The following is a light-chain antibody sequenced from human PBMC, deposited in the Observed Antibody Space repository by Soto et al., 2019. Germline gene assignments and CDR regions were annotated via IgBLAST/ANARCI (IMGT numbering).Light chain of an antibody. J-gene: IGLJ3*02. CDR1: SSDVGGYNY. CDR2: EVS. V-gene: IGLV2-14*01. Sequence: QSALTQPASVSGSPGQSITISCTGTSSDVGGYNYVSWYQQHPGKAPKLMIYEVSNRPSGVSNRFSGSKSGNTASLTVFGLQAEDEADYYSSSYTRSSTWVFGGGTKVTVL. CDR3: SSYTRSSTWV.